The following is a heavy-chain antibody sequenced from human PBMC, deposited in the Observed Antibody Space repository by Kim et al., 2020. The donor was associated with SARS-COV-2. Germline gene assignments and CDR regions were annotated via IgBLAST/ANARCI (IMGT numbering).Heavy chain of an antibody. V-gene: IGHV1-18*04. CDR3: AREGGYCSGGSCPWGWTDAFDI. CDR1: GYTFTSYG. CDR2: ISAYNGNT. Sequence: ASVKVSCKASGYTFTSYGISWVRQAPGQGLEWMGWISAYNGNTNYAQKLQGRVTMTTDTSTSTAYMELRSLRSDDTAVYYCAREGGYCSGGSCPWGWTDAFDIWGQGTMVTVSS. J-gene: IGHJ3*02. D-gene: IGHD2-15*01.